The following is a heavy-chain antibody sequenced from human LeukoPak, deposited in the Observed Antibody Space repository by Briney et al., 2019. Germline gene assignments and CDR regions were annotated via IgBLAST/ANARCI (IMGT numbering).Heavy chain of an antibody. V-gene: IGHV1-69*01. CDR3: ARGSGRVSMMESAYYYGMDV. J-gene: IGHJ6*02. Sequence: SGKVSCKASGVTFSSYAISWVRQAPGQGLEWMGGIIPIFGTANYAQKFQGRVTITADESTSTAYMELSSLRSEDTAVYYCARGSGRVSMMESAYYYGMDVWGQGTTVTVSS. CDR1: GVTFSSYA. D-gene: IGHD5/OR15-5a*01. CDR2: IIPIFGTA.